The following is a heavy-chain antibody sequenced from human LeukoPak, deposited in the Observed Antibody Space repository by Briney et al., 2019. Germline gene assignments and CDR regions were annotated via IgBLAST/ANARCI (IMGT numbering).Heavy chain of an antibody. V-gene: IGHV1-69*05. CDR2: IIPIFGTA. CDR1: GGTFSSYA. D-gene: IGHD6-13*01. J-gene: IGHJ4*02. Sequence: ASVKVSCKASGGTFSSYAISWVRQAPGQGLEWMGGIIPIFGTANYAQKFQGRVTITTDESTSTAYMELSSLRSEDTAVYYCARVGSSWLYYFDYWGQGTLVTVSS. CDR3: ARVGSSWLYYFDY.